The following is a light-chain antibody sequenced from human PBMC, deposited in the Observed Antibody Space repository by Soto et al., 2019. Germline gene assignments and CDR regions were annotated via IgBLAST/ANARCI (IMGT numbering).Light chain of an antibody. CDR3: MQGKQTPYT. Sequence: DIVMTQPPLSSPVTLGQPASISCRSSPSLVHSNGKTYLSWLQQRPGQPPSLLISEISKRFSVVPDISSGSGAGTDFTLRISRVEAEDVGDYYCMQGKQTPYTFGQGTKLEIK. J-gene: IGKJ2*01. CDR2: EIS. CDR1: PSLVHSNGKTY. V-gene: IGKV2-24*01.